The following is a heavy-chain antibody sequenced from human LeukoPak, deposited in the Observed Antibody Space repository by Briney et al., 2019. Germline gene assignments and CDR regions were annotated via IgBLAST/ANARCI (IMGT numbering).Heavy chain of an antibody. J-gene: IGHJ6*03. D-gene: IGHD5-12*01. CDR1: GFTFSTYG. Sequence: GGSLRLSCAASGFTFSTYGMHWVRQTPGKGLEWVALISYDGSNKYYADSVKGRFTISRDNSKNTLYLQMNSLRPEDTAVYYCAKGSGYKAQYYYYYMDVWGKGTTVTISS. V-gene: IGHV3-30*18. CDR2: ISYDGSNK. CDR3: AKGSGYKAQYYYYYMDV.